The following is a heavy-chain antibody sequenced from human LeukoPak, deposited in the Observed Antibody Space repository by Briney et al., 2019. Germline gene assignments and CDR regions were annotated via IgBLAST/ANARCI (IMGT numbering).Heavy chain of an antibody. CDR1: GFTTSNYW. CDR2: MYSGGDT. J-gene: IGHJ5*02. D-gene: IGHD6-13*01. CDR3: ARDAPQVPAAGVLAS. V-gene: IGHV3-53*01. Sequence: GGSLRLSCAASGFTTSNYWMSWVRQAPGKGLEWVSVMYSGGDTYYADSVKGRFTFSRDISKNMLYLQMNGLRTEDTAMYYCARDAPQVPAAGVLASWGQGTLVTVSS.